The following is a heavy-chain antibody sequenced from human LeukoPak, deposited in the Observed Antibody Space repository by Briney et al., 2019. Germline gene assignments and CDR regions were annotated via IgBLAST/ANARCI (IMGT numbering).Heavy chain of an antibody. J-gene: IGHJ4*02. CDR1: VFTFSSYC. Sequence: PGGSLRLSCAASVFTFSSYCMHWVRQAPGKGLEWVAVISYDGSNKYYADSVKGRFTISRDNSKNTLYLQMNSLRAEDTAVYYCAKERNGMEWLYYFDYWGQGTLVTVSS. D-gene: IGHD3-3*01. CDR2: ISYDGSNK. V-gene: IGHV3-30*18. CDR3: AKERNGMEWLYYFDY.